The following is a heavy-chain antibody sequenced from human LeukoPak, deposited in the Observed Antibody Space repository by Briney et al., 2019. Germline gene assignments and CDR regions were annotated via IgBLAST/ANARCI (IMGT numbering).Heavy chain of an antibody. CDR2: IYYSGST. CDR3: ARETKTYYFDSSAYYPYYFDS. J-gene: IGHJ4*02. D-gene: IGHD3-22*01. Sequence: SETLPLTCMVSGCSISTSSYYWGWIRQPPGKGREWIGSIYYSGSTNYNPSLKSRVTISVDTSKNQFSLKLSSVTTAETAVYYCARETKTYYFDSSAYYPYYFDSWGQGTLVTVSS. V-gene: IGHV4-39*02. CDR1: GCSISTSSYY.